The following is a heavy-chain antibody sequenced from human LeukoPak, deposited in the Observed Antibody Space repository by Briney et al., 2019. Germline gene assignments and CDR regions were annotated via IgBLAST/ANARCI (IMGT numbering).Heavy chain of an antibody. V-gene: IGHV3-23*01. Sequence: GGSLRLSCAASRFTFTDYWMSWVRQAPGKGLEWVAGTPGGGETFYADSVKGRFIISRDNSKNTVDLQMSSLRVEDTAVYYCAKDYKSGDGYWDFDFWGQGTLVTVSS. D-gene: IGHD5-24*01. CDR2: TPGGGET. J-gene: IGHJ4*02. CDR3: AKDYKSGDGYWDFDF. CDR1: RFTFTDYW.